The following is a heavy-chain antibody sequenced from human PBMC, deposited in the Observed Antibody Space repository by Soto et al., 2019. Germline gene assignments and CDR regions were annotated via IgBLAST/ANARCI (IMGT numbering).Heavy chain of an antibody. D-gene: IGHD4-17*01. V-gene: IGHV1-69*06. CDR1: EGSFSSSA. CDR2: IIPIFGTA. Sequence: SEKVSYSASEGSFSSSAISWVRQAPGQGLEWMGGIIPIFGTANYAQKFQGRVAITADKSTSTAYMELSSLRSEDTAVYYCARAEGGPTGYFDYWGQGTLVTVSS. J-gene: IGHJ4*02. CDR3: ARAEGGPTGYFDY.